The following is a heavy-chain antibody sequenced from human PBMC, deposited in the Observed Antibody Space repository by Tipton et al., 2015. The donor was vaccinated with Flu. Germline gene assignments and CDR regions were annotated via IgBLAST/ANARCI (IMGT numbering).Heavy chain of an antibody. CDR2: INQDGSVK. CDR3: ARKVGDV. CDR1: GFTFSTYW. J-gene: IGHJ6*04. V-gene: IGHV3-7*01. Sequence: SLRLSCAASGFTFSTYWMTWVRQAPGKGLEWVANINQDGSVKYYVDSVKGRFTISRDNAKNSLYLQMNSLRVEDTAVYYCARKVGDVWGKGTTVTVSS.